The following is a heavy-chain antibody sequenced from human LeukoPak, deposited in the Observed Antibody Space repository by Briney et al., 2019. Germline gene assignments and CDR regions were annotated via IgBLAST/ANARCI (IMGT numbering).Heavy chain of an antibody. J-gene: IGHJ4*02. CDR2: ISSNGGGT. Sequence: GGCLRLSCAASGFTFSSYAMSWVRRAPGKGLEWVSAISSNGGGTFYADSVKGQFTISRDNSQNTLYLQMNSLRAEDTAIYYCAKHYGSGTYYNYLDYWGQGTLVTVSP. D-gene: IGHD3-10*01. V-gene: IGHV3-23*01. CDR3: AKHYGSGTYYNYLDY. CDR1: GFTFSSYA.